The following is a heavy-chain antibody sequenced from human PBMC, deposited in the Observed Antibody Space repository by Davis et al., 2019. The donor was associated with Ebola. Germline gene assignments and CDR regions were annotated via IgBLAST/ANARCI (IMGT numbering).Heavy chain of an antibody. J-gene: IGHJ5*02. CDR2: INPSGGST. CDR1: GYTFTSYG. CDR3: ARGARYFDSWGWFDP. D-gene: IGHD3-9*01. V-gene: IGHV1-46*01. Sequence: ASVKVSCKASGYTFTSYGISWVRQAPGQGLEWMGIINPSGGSTSYAQKFQGRVTMTRDTSTSTVYMELSSLRSEDTAVYYCARGARYFDSWGWFDPWGQGTLVTVSS.